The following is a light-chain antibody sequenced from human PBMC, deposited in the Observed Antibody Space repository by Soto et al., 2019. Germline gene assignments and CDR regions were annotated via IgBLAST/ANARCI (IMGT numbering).Light chain of an antibody. CDR1: QRISSW. J-gene: IGKJ1*01. CDR2: DAS. Sequence: DIQMTQSPSTLSASVGDRATITCRASQRISSWLAWYQQKPGKAPKLLIYDASSLESGVPSRFSGSGSGSEFTLTISSLQPDDFATYYCQQYNSYWTFGQGTKVEIK. V-gene: IGKV1-5*01. CDR3: QQYNSYWT.